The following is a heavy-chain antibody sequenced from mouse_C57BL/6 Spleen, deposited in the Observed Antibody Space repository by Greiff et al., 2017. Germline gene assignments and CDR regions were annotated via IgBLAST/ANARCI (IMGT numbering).Heavy chain of an antibody. V-gene: IGHV5-9-1*02. D-gene: IGHD1-1*01. Sequence: EVKLMESGEGLVKPGGSLKLSCAASGFTFSSYAMSWVRQTPEKRLEWVAYISSGGDYIYYADTVKGRFTISRDNARNTLYLQMSSLKSVDTAMYYCTRVPPTVVGNYYAMDYWGQGTSVTVSS. J-gene: IGHJ4*01. CDR2: ISSGGDYI. CDR3: TRVPPTVVGNYYAMDY. CDR1: GFTFSSYA.